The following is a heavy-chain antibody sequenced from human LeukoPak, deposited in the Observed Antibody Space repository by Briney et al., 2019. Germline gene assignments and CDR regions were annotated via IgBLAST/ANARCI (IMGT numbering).Heavy chain of an antibody. J-gene: IGHJ4*02. V-gene: IGHV4-30-4*08. CDR1: GGSISSGDYY. Sequence: SENLSLTCTVSGGSISSGDYYWSWIRQPPGKGLEWIGYIYYSGSTYYNPSLKSRVTISVDTSKNQFSLKLSSVTAADTAVYYCARGRTDELFGVVIVGYYFDYWGQGTLVTVSS. CDR2: IYYSGST. CDR3: ARGRTDELFGVVIVGYYFDY. D-gene: IGHD3-3*01.